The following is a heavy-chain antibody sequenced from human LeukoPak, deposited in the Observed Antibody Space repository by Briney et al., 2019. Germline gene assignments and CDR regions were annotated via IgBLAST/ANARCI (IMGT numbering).Heavy chain of an antibody. J-gene: IGHJ4*02. Sequence: ASVTVSCKASGGTFTRYAISWVRQAPGQGLEWMGRIIPILGIANYAQKFQRRVTITADKSTTTASMELSSLRSEHTAVYYCASYYYGSGSYYFDYWGQGTLVTVSS. CDR1: GGTFTRYA. D-gene: IGHD3-10*01. CDR3: ASYYYGSGSYYFDY. CDR2: IIPILGIA. V-gene: IGHV1-69*04.